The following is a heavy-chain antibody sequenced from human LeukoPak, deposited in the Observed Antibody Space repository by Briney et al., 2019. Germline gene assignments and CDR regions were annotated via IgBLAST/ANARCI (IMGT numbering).Heavy chain of an antibody. CDR2: IYYSGST. CDR3: ARHGSYYTT. Sequence: PSETLSLTCTVSGGSISSSSYYWGWIRQPPGKGLEWIGSIYYSGSTYYNPSLKSRVTISVDTSKNQFSLKLSSVAAPDTAVYYCARHGSYYTTWGQGTLVTVSS. D-gene: IGHD1-26*01. CDR1: GGSISSSSYY. J-gene: IGHJ5*02. V-gene: IGHV4-39*01.